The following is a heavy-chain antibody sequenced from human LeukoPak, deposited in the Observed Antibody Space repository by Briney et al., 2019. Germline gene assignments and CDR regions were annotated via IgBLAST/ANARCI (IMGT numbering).Heavy chain of an antibody. V-gene: IGHV3-30*18. J-gene: IGHJ6*02. CDR2: ISYDGSNK. Sequence: PGRSLRLSCVASGFIFSSYGMHWVRQAPGKGLEWVAVISYDGSNKYYADSVKGRFTISRDNSKNTLYLQMNSLRAEDTAVYYCAKDSSGSYLYYYYYYGMDVWGQGTTVTVSS. D-gene: IGHD1-26*01. CDR1: GFIFSSYG. CDR3: AKDSSGSYLYYYYYYGMDV.